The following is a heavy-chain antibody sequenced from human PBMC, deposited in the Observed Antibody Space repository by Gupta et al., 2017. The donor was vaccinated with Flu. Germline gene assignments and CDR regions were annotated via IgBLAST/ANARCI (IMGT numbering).Heavy chain of an antibody. J-gene: IGHJ4*02. CDR3: IYVVSSSWILSFDY. V-gene: IGHV3-73*01. CDR1: GFTFSGSA. D-gene: IGHD6-13*01. CDR2: IRSKANSYAT. Sequence: EVQLVESGGGLVQPGGSLKLSCAASGFTFSGSAMHWVRQASGKGLEWVGRIRSKANSYATAYAASVKGRFTISRDDSKNTAYLQMNSLKTEDTAVYYCIYVVSSSWILSFDYWGQGTLVTVSS.